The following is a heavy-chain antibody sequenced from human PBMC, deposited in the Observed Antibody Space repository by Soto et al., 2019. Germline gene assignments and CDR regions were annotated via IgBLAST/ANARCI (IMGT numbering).Heavy chain of an antibody. CDR2: ISAYNGNT. Sequence: ASVKVSCKASGYTFTSYGISWVRQAPGQGLEWMGWISAYNGNTNYAQKLQGRVTMTTDTSTSTAYMELRSLRSDDTAVYYCARVLVVPAAIPVYYYYYGMDVWGQGTPVTVSS. D-gene: IGHD2-2*01. CDR3: ARVLVVPAAIPVYYYYYGMDV. J-gene: IGHJ6*02. CDR1: GYTFTSYG. V-gene: IGHV1-18*04.